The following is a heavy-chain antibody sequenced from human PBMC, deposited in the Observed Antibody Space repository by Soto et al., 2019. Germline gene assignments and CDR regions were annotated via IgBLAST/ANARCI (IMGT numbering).Heavy chain of an antibody. V-gene: IGHV3-33*01. CDR1: GFTFSSYG. D-gene: IGHD4-17*01. CDR3: ARGDHYGVMGVDY. J-gene: IGHJ4*02. Sequence: GGSLRLSCAASGFTFSSYGMHWVRQAPGKGLEWVAVIWYDGSNKYYADSVKGRFTISRDNSKNTLYLQMNSLRAEDTAVYYCARGDHYGVMGVDYWGQGTLVTVSS. CDR2: IWYDGSNK.